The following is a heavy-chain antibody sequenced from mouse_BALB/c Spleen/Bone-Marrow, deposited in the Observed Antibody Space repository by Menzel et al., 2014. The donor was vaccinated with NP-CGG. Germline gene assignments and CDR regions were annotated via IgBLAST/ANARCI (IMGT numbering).Heavy chain of an antibody. V-gene: IGHV5-17*02. CDR3: TRKGALITHYYAMDY. D-gene: IGHD2-4*01. CDR2: ISSGSSTI. Sequence: EVNLVESGGGLVQPGGSRKLSCAASGFTFSSFGMHWVRQAPEKGLEWVAYISSGSSTIYYADTVKGRFTISRDNPKNTLSLQMTSLRSEDTAMYYCTRKGALITHYYAMDYWGQGTSVTVSS. CDR1: GFTFSSFG. J-gene: IGHJ4*01.